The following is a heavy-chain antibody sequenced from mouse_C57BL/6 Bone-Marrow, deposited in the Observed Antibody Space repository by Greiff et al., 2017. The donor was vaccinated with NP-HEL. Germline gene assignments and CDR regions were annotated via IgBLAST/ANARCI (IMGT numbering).Heavy chain of an antibody. J-gene: IGHJ2*01. CDR2: IYPGDGDT. Sequence: QVQLKQSGPELVKPGASVKISCKASGYAFSSSWRNWVKQRPGKGLEWIGRIYPGDGDTNYNGKFKGKATLTADKSSSTAYMQLSSLTSEDSAVYFCARNYYGSSYRGLDYWGQGTTLTVSS. V-gene: IGHV1-82*01. D-gene: IGHD1-1*01. CDR3: ARNYYGSSYRGLDY. CDR1: GYAFSSSW.